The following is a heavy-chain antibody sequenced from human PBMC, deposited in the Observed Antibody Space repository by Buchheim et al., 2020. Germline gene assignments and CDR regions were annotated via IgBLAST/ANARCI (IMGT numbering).Heavy chain of an antibody. D-gene: IGHD3-16*01. J-gene: IGHJ3*02. CDR2: ISDSGSNI. CDR1: GFTLTSHE. Sequence: EVQLVQSGGGLVQPGGSLRLSCAAFGFTLTSHEMSWVRQAPEKGLEWISYISDSGSNIFYADSVQGRFTISRDSAKNSLYLQMDSLRVDDTAVYYCLRDRSAGGDALDIWGQGT. CDR3: LRDRSAGGDALDI. V-gene: IGHV3-48*03.